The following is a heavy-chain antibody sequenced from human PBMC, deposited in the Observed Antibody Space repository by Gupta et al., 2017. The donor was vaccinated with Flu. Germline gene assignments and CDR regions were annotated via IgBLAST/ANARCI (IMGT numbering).Heavy chain of an antibody. J-gene: IGHJ3*02. Sequence: QVQLQESGPGLVKPSGTLSLTCAVSGGSISSSNWWSWVRQPPGKGLEWIGEIYHSGSTNYNPSLKSRVTISVDKSKNQFSLKLSSVTAADTAVYYCARAAGHHLDRYSSSSRSPDAFDIWGQGTMVTVSS. CDR1: GGSISSSNW. CDR3: ARAAGHHLDRYSSSSRSPDAFDI. D-gene: IGHD6-6*01. CDR2: IYHSGST. V-gene: IGHV4-4*02.